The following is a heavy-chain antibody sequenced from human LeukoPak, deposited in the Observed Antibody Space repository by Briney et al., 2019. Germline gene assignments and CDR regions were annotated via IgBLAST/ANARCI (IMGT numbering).Heavy chain of an antibody. J-gene: IGHJ4*02. D-gene: IGHD5-24*01. CDR1: GGSISSYY. CDR2: IYHSGST. V-gene: IGHV4-59*01. Sequence: PSETLSLTCTVSGGSISSYYWSWIRQPPGKGLEWIGYIYHSGSTNYNPSLKSRVTISVDTSKNQFSLKLSSVTAADTAVYYCAKVRAGGEMATIRDYYFDYWGQGTLVTVSS. CDR3: AKVRAGGEMATIRDYYFDY.